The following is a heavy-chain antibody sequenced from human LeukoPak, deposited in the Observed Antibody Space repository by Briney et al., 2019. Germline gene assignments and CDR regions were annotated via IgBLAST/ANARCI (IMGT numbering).Heavy chain of an antibody. D-gene: IGHD3-3*01. V-gene: IGHV3-23*01. CDR3: ARGVLRFLEWLDYYYYMDV. J-gene: IGHJ6*03. CDR1: GFTFSSYA. CDR2: ISGSGGST. Sequence: GGSLRLSCAASGFTFSSYAMSWVRQAPGKGLEWVSAISGSGGSTYYGDSVKGLFPIPRYNSKNTLDLHMNRLRAEDTAVYYCARGVLRFLEWLDYYYYMDVWGKGTTVTVSS.